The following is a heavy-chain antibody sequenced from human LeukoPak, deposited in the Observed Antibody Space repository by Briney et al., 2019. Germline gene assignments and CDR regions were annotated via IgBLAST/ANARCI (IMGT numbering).Heavy chain of an antibody. J-gene: IGHJ2*01. Sequence: GASVNVSCRASGYTFTDYYMHWVRQAPGQGLEGMGWIDPNSGGTKYAQRFRGRVTMTRDTSITTAYMELSRLRSDDTAVYYCARGGPSPTTVTSNWYFDLWGRGTLVTVSS. CDR1: GYTFTDYY. D-gene: IGHD4-11*01. V-gene: IGHV1-2*02. CDR3: ARGGPSPTTVTSNWYFDL. CDR2: IDPNSGGT.